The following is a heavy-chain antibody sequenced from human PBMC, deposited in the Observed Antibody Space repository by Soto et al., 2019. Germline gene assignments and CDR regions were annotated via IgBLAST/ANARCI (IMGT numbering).Heavy chain of an antibody. CDR1: GYNFAGYW. CDR2: IYPSDSDT. CDR3: ARGGVSTRTFDD. Sequence: PGESLKISCKGSGYNFAGYWIAWVRQMPGKGLELMGIIYPSDSDTRYRPSFQGQVTISADKSISSAYLQWSSLRASDTAMYYCARGGVSTRTFDDWGHGTPVTVSS. D-gene: IGHD3-3*01. J-gene: IGHJ4*01. V-gene: IGHV5-51*01.